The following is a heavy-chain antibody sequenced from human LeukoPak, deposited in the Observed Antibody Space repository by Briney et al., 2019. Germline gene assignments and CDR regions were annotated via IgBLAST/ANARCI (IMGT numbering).Heavy chain of an antibody. D-gene: IGHD1-1*01. V-gene: IGHV4-34*01. Sequence: SETLSLTCAVYGGSFSGYYWSWIRQPPGKGLEWIGEINHSGSTNYNPSLKSRVTMSVDTSKNQFSLKLSSVTAADTAVYYCARGLGLTRYLAYGMDVWGQGTTVTVSS. CDR1: GGSFSGYY. J-gene: IGHJ6*02. CDR3: ARGLGLTRYLAYGMDV. CDR2: INHSGST.